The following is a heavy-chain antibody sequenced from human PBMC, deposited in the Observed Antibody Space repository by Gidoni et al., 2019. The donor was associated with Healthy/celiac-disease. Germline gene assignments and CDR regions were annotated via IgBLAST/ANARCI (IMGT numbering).Heavy chain of an antibody. V-gene: IGHV4-31*03. CDR1: GGSISSGGYY. Sequence: QVQLQESGQGLVKPSQTLSLTCTVSGGSISSGGYYWSWIRQHPGKGLEWIGYIYYSGSTYYNPSLKSRVTISVDTSKNQFSLKLSSVTAADTAVYYCAREGDVAATGPRFDPWGQGTLVTVSS. J-gene: IGHJ5*02. D-gene: IGHD2-15*01. CDR2: IYYSGST. CDR3: AREGDVAATGPRFDP.